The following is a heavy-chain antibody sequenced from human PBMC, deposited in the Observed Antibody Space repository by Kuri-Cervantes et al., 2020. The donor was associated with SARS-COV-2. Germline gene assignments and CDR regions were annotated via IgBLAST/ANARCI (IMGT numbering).Heavy chain of an antibody. CDR1: GYSFTSYW. J-gene: IGHJ4*02. CDR3: ARQKFHYYDSSGYQGATDY. Sequence: GGSLRLSCKGSGYSFTSYWIGWVRQMPGKGLEWMGIIYPGDSDTRYSPPFQGQVTISADKSISTAYLQWSSLKASDTAMYYCARQKFHYYDSSGYQGATDYWGQGTLVTVSS. V-gene: IGHV5-51*01. D-gene: IGHD3-22*01. CDR2: IYPGDSDT.